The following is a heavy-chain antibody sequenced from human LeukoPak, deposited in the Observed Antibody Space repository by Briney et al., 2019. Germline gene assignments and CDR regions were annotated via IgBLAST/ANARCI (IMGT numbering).Heavy chain of an antibody. CDR3: AKDRGYDFWSGAGLFDY. D-gene: IGHD3-3*01. Sequence: GGSLRLSCAASGFTFSSYGMHWVRQAPGKGLEWVAFIRYDGSNKYCADSVKGRFTISRDNSKNTLYLQMNSLRAEDTAVYYCAKDRGYDFWSGAGLFDYWGQGTLVTVSS. CDR2: IRYDGSNK. CDR1: GFTFSSYG. V-gene: IGHV3-30*02. J-gene: IGHJ4*02.